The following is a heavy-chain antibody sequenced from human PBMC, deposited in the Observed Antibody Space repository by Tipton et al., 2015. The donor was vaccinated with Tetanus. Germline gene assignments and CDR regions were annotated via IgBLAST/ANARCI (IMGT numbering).Heavy chain of an antibody. CDR3: AGTRDYGGNQDAFDI. J-gene: IGHJ3*02. D-gene: IGHD4-23*01. V-gene: IGHV1-69*06. CDR1: GGTFNSYA. CDR2: IFPQFGTS. Sequence: QSGAEVKKPGSSVRVSCKTSGGTFNSYAVSWVRQAPGQGLEWMGGIFPQFGTSNYAPKFQDRVTMTADTSTGTVYMDLSSLRSDDTAVYYCAGTRDYGGNQDAFDIWGQGTLVNVSS.